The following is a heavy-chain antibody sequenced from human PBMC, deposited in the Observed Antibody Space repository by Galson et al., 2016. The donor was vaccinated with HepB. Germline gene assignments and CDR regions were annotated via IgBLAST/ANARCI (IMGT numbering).Heavy chain of an antibody. J-gene: IGHJ6*02. CDR3: ARRGREQLVHQYYAMDV. CDR1: GYTFTNYG. D-gene: IGHD6-6*01. Sequence: SVKVSCKASGYTFTNYGISWVRQAPGQGLEWMGGIGAYNGNTFYSQKFQGRVTLTTETSTTTAYMELGSLRSDDTAVYYCARRGREQLVHQYYAMDVWGPGTTVTVSS. CDR2: IGAYNGNT. V-gene: IGHV1-18*01.